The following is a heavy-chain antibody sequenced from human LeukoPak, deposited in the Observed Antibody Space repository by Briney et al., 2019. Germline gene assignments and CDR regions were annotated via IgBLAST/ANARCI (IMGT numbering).Heavy chain of an antibody. CDR3: ASQANFYDSSGYFRP. Sequence: PSQTLSITCTVSGDSINSGGYYWTWIRQHPGRGLEWIGYIYYSGSTYYNPSLRSRVTLSLDTSKNQFSLNLNSVTAADTAVYYCASQANFYDSSGYFRPWGQGTLVTVSS. V-gene: IGHV4-31*03. CDR2: IYYSGST. J-gene: IGHJ1*01. D-gene: IGHD3-22*01. CDR1: GDSINSGGYY.